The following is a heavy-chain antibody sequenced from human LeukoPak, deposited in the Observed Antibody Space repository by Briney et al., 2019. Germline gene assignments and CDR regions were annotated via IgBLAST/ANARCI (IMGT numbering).Heavy chain of an antibody. CDR2: ISSSGSTI. CDR1: GFTFSSYE. V-gene: IGHV3-48*03. J-gene: IGHJ4*02. Sequence: GALRLSCAASGFTFSSYEMNWVRQAPGKGLEWVSYISSSGSTIYYADSVKGRFTISRDNAKNSLYLQMNSLRAEDTAVYYCARASRDRIAARHYFDYWGQGTLVTVSS. CDR3: ARASRDRIAARHYFDY. D-gene: IGHD6-6*01.